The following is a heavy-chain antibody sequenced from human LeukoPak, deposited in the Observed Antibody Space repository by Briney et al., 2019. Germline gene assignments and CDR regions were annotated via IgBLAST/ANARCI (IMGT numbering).Heavy chain of an antibody. D-gene: IGHD2-2*01. CDR1: GYTFTSYY. CDR3: ARLVPAANGDY. J-gene: IGHJ4*02. CDR2: INPSGGST. Sequence: GASVKVSCKASGYTFTSYYMHWVRQAPGQGLEWMGIINPSGGSTSYAQKFQGRVTMTRDTSISTAYMELSRLRSDDTAVYYCARLVPAANGDYWGQGTLVTVSS. V-gene: IGHV1-46*01.